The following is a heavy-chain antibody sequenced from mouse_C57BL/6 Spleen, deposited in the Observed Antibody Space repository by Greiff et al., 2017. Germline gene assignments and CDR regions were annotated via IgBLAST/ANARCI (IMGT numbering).Heavy chain of an antibody. V-gene: IGHV6-3*01. CDR1: GFTFSNYW. CDR3: TGGAYYSPDY. D-gene: IGHD2-12*01. CDR2: IRLKSDNYAT. J-gene: IGHJ2*01. Sequence: EVKLMESGGGLVQPGGSLKLSCVASGFTFSNYWMNWVRQSPEKGLEWVAQIRLKSDNYATHYAESVKGRFTISRDDSKSRVYLQMNSLRAEDTRIYYCTGGAYYSPDYWGQGTTRTVSS.